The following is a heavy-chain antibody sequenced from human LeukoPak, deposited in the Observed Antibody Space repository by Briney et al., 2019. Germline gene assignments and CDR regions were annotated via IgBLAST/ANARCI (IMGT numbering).Heavy chain of an antibody. J-gene: IGHJ3*02. Sequence: PSETLSLTCTVSGGSISSYYWSWIRQPPGKGLEWIGYIYYSGSTNCNPSVKSRVAMSVDTSEKQFSLKLSSLTAADTAVYYCARGGTAVIAPYAFDIWGQGTMVTVSS. CDR2: IYYSGST. CDR1: GGSISSYY. V-gene: IGHV4-59*01. CDR3: ARGGTAVIAPYAFDI. D-gene: IGHD4-23*01.